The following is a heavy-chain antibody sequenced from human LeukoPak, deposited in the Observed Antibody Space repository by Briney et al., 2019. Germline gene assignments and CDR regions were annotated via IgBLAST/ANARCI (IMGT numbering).Heavy chain of an antibody. J-gene: IGHJ4*02. Sequence: KPSETLSLTCAVYGGSFSGYYWSWIRQPPGKGLEWIGEINHSGSTNYNPSLKSRVTISVDTSKNQFSLKLSSVTAADTAVYYCARGHVVVVADYFDYWGQGTLVTVSS. CDR2: INHSGST. D-gene: IGHD2-15*01. CDR1: GGSFSGYY. V-gene: IGHV4-34*01. CDR3: ARGHVVVVADYFDY.